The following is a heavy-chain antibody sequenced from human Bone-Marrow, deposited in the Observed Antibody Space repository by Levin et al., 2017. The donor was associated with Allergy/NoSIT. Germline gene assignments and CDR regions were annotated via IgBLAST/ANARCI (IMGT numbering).Heavy chain of an antibody. CDR1: GDSINNYY. D-gene: IGHD3-22*01. CDR2: IYYSGST. J-gene: IGHJ6*02. CDR3: ARGRSGRYDSNGHYYEGYFYYTMDV. V-gene: IGHV4-59*01. Sequence: KPSETLSLTCTFSGDSINNYYWSWIRQPPGKGLEWIGYIYYSGSTSYNPSLKSRVTMSVDTSKNQFSLKLRSVTAADTAVYYCARGRSGRYDSNGHYYEGYFYYTMDVWGQGTTVIVSS.